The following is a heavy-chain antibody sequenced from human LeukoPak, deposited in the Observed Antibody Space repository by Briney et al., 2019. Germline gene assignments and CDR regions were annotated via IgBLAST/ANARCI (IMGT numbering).Heavy chain of an antibody. CDR3: ASGLYYDILTGPAFDI. CDR2: IYYSGST. V-gene: IGHV4-31*03. D-gene: IGHD3-9*01. CDR1: GGSISSGGYY. Sequence: SQTLSLTCTVSGGSISSGGYYCCWIRKPPEKGLEWIGYIYYSGSTYYNPSLKSRVTISVDTSKNQFSLKLSSVTAADTAVYYCASGLYYDILTGPAFDIWGQGTMVTVSS. J-gene: IGHJ3*02.